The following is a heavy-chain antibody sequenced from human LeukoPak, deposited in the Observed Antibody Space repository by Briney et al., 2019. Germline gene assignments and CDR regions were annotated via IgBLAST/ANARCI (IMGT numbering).Heavy chain of an antibody. D-gene: IGHD3/OR15-3a*01. J-gene: IGHJ5*02. V-gene: IGHV4-59*01. Sequence: SETLSLTCTVSGGSMSGYYWSWIRQPPGKGLEWIGYIYYSGTTNYNPSLKTRVIISVDTSKNQFSLNMDSVTAADTAVYYGARDQDGKIFGLSRGWFDPWGQGTLVTVPS. CDR2: IYYSGTT. CDR3: ARDQDGKIFGLSRGWFDP. CDR1: GGSMSGYY.